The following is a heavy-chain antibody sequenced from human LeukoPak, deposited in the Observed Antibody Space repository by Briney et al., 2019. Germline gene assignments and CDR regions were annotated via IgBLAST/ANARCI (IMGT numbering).Heavy chain of an antibody. V-gene: IGHV3-11*04. CDR3: ARDSGVCYTCSDY. CDR1: GFTFSDYY. Sequence: PGGSLRLSCAASGFTFSDYYMSWIRQAPGKGLEWVSYISSSSSTIYYADSVKGRFTISRDNAKNSLYLQMNSLRAEDTAVYYCARDSGVCYTCSDYWGQGTLVTVSS. J-gene: IGHJ4*02. CDR2: ISSSSSTI. D-gene: IGHD2-8*02.